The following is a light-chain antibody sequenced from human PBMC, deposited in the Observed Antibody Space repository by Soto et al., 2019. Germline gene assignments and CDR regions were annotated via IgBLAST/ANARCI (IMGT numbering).Light chain of an antibody. V-gene: IGKV1-5*03. Sequence: DIQMTQSPSTLSTSVGERVTITCRASQSISTWLAWYQHKPGKAPKLLIYQASSLEGGVPSRFSGSGSGTEFTLTISSLQPDDFATYYCQQYITYSRTFGQGTKVDIK. CDR3: QQYITYSRT. CDR1: QSISTW. CDR2: QAS. J-gene: IGKJ1*01.